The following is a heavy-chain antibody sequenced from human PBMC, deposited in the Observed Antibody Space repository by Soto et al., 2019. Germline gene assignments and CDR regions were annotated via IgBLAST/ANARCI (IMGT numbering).Heavy chain of an antibody. CDR3: ARMLQVYDLSDHLLRGIYES. CDR2: IYHSGST. Sequence: KPSETLSLTCAVSGGSISSGNWWSWVRQPPGKSLESIGEIYHSGSTNYSPSLKSRVSISVDKSKNQFSLKLNSVTAADTAVYYCARMLQVYDLSDHLLRGIYESWGQGTLVTVSS. J-gene: IGHJ4*02. D-gene: IGHD3-22*01. V-gene: IGHV4-4*02. CDR1: GGSISSGNW.